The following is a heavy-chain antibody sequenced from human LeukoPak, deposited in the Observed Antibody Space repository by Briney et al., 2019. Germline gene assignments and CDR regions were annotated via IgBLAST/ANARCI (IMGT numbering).Heavy chain of an antibody. CDR1: GGSISSYY. CDR2: IYYTGST. J-gene: IGHJ6*04. CDR3: ARENVYYYQMDV. D-gene: IGHD2-2*01. V-gene: IGHV4-59*01. Sequence: SETLSLTCTVSGGSISSYYWSWIRQPPGKGLEWIAYIYYTGSTNYNPSLKSRVTISVDTSKNQFSLKLSSVTAADTAMYYCARENVYYYQMDVRGKGTTVTVSS.